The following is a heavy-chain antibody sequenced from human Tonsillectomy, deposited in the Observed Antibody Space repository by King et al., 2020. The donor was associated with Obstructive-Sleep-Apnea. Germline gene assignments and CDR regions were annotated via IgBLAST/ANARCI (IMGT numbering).Heavy chain of an antibody. CDR3: ARNTEHYYYYGMDV. D-gene: IGHD1-26*01. CDR1: GDSISSYY. Sequence: LQLQESGPGLVKPSETLSLTCTVSGDSISSYYWSWIRQPPGKGLEWIGYIYYSGSTKYNPSLKSRVTISVDTSKNKFSLKLSSVTAADTAVYYCARNTEHYYYYGMDVWGQGTTVTVSS. CDR2: IYYSGST. V-gene: IGHV4-59*08. J-gene: IGHJ6*02.